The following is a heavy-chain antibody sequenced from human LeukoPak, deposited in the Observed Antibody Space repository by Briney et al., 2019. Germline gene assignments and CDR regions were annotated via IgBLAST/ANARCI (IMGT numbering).Heavy chain of an antibody. Sequence: ASVKVSCKASGYTFTNYDINWVRQATGQGLEWMGWMNPNSGNTGYAQKFQGRVTMTRNTSISTTYMELSSLRSEDTAVYYCARGGVGTTGYHFDYWGQGTLVTVSS. CDR1: GYTFTNYD. V-gene: IGHV1-8*01. D-gene: IGHD1-26*01. CDR3: ARGGVGTTGYHFDY. J-gene: IGHJ4*02. CDR2: MNPNSGNT.